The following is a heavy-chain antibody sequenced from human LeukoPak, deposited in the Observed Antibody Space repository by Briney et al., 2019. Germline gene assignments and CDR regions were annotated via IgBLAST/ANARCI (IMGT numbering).Heavy chain of an antibody. CDR2: ISYDGSNK. CDR3: ARAFSGSFQRDVIDI. CDR1: GFTFSNYA. J-gene: IGHJ3*02. V-gene: IGHV3-30*03. Sequence: GGSLRLSCAASGFTFSNYAIHWVRQAPGKGLEWVAAISYDGSNKYYADSVKGRFTISRDNAKNTLYLQMNSLRAVDTAGVYCARAFSGSFQRDVIDIWGQGTMVTVSS. D-gene: IGHD1-26*01.